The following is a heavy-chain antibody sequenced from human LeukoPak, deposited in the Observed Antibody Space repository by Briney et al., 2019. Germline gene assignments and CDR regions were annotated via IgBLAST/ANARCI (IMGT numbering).Heavy chain of an antibody. CDR1: GYPFTSYG. CDR2: ISAHNGNT. Sequence: ASVKVSCKTSGYPFTSYGISWVRQAPGQGLEWMGWISAHNGNTNYAQKLQGRVTMTKDTPTSTNYMELRSLTSNDTAVYYCLRDSSGGGSYYHYFAFWGQGTLVTVSS. CDR3: LRDSSGGGSYYHYFAF. D-gene: IGHD1-26*01. J-gene: IGHJ4*02. V-gene: IGHV1-18*01.